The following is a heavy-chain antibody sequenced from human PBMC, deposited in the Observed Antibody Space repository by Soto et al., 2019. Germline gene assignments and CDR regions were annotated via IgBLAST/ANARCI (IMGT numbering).Heavy chain of an antibody. CDR1: GASINSGDYY. J-gene: IGHJ4*02. D-gene: IGHD1-20*01. CDR3: ARGRYIWNDGRYFDN. CDR2: IYYSGSA. Sequence: PSETLSLTCTVSGASINSGDYYWSWIRQYPGKGLEWIGYIYYSGSAFYKSSLKSRVTISVDTSKNQFSLRLSSVTAADTAVYYCARGRYIWNDGRYFDNWSQGSLVTVS. V-gene: IGHV4-31*03.